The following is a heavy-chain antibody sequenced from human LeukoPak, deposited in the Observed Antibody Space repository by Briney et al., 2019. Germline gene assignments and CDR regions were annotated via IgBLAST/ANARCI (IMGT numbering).Heavy chain of an antibody. J-gene: IGHJ4*02. D-gene: IGHD5-18*01. CDR2: IFYSGST. CDR3: ARDYFGDTAMVAFDY. CDR1: SGSISTSNYY. Sequence: SETLSLTCTVSSGSISTSNYYWGWVRQPPGKALEWIGNIFYSGSTYYSPSLKSRVTISLDTSRNQFSLKLNSVTAADTAVYYCARDYFGDTAMVAFDYWGQGTLVTVSS. V-gene: IGHV4-39*07.